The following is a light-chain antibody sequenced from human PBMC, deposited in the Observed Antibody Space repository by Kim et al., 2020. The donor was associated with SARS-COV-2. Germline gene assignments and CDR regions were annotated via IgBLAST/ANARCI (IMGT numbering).Light chain of an antibody. CDR2: DAS. CDR3: QQYSTWWT. J-gene: IGKJ1*01. Sequence: SASVGDRGTIPCRASQSISSWLAWYQQKPGKAPKLLIYDASNLESGVPSRFSGSGSGTEFTLTISSLQPDDFATYYCQQYSTWWTFGQGTKVDIK. V-gene: IGKV1-5*01. CDR1: QSISSW.